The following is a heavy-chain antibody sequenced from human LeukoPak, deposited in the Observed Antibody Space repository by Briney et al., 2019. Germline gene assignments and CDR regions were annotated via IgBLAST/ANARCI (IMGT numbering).Heavy chain of an antibody. CDR2: ISYDGSNK. D-gene: IGHD3-22*01. CDR1: GFTVSSNY. J-gene: IGHJ4*02. CDR3: ASYDSSGYYYINYFDY. Sequence: GGSLRLSCAASGFTVSSNYMSWVRQAPGKGLEWVAVISYDGSNKYYADSVKGRFTISRDNSKNTLYLQMNSLRAEDTAVYYCASYDSSGYYYINYFDYWGQGTLVTVSS. V-gene: IGHV3-30*03.